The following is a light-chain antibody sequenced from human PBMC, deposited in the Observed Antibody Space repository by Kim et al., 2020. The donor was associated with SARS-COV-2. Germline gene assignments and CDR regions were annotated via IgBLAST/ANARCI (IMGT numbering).Light chain of an antibody. V-gene: IGLV1-40*01. J-gene: IGLJ1*01. Sequence: VTNSGTRSSSTIGAGYDVHWYQQLPGPAPKLLIYGNSNRPSGVPDRFSGSKSGTSASLAITGLQAEDEADYYCQSYDSSLSGSYVFGTGTKVTVL. CDR2: GNS. CDR1: SSTIGAGYD. CDR3: QSYDSSLSGSYV.